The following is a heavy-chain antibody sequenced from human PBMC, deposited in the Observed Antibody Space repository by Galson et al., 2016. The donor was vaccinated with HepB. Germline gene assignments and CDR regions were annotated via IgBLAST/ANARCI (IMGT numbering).Heavy chain of an antibody. CDR3: ARVLYFDWLPNFYYYGMDV. Sequence: SVKVSCKASGGTLNNYGVTWVRQAPGQGLEWVGGIIPFFGSANYAQKFQGRVTITADESARTAYMEMSSLRSGDTAVYHCARVLYFDWLPNFYYYGMDVWGQGTTVTVSS. CDR1: GGTLNNYG. D-gene: IGHD3-9*01. J-gene: IGHJ6*02. V-gene: IGHV1-69*13. CDR2: IIPFFGSA.